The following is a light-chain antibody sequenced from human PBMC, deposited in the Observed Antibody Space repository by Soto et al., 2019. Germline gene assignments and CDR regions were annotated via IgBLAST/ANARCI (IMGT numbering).Light chain of an antibody. V-gene: IGKV3-15*01. CDR1: QSVSSSY. CDR3: QQYNNWPWT. Sequence: EIVLTQSPGTLSLSPGERATLSCRASQSVSSSYLAWYQQKPGQAPRLLIYGASTRATGIPARFSGSGSGTEFTLTISSLQSEDFAVYCCQQYNNWPWTFGQGTKV. CDR2: GAS. J-gene: IGKJ1*01.